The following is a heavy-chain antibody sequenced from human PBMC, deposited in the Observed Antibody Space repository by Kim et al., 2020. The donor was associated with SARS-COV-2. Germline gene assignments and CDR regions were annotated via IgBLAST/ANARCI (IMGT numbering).Heavy chain of an antibody. Sequence: GGSLRLSCAASGFTFSSYWMSWVRQAPGKGLEWVANIKQDGSEKYYVDSVKGRFTISRDNAKNSLYLQMNSLRAEDTAVYYCARDRTYYYDSSGYYPPAYYDYWGQGTLVTVSS. V-gene: IGHV3-7*03. CDR3: ARDRTYYYDSSGYYPPAYYDY. CDR2: IKQDGSEK. CDR1: GFTFSSYW. J-gene: IGHJ4*02. D-gene: IGHD3-22*01.